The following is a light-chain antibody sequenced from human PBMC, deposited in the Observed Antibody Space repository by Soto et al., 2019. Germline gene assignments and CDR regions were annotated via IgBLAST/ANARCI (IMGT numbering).Light chain of an antibody. CDR3: QQYNSYSPWT. CDR2: KAS. V-gene: IGKV1-5*03. Sequence: DIQMTHSPSTLSASVEDRVTITCRASQSISSWLAWYQQKPGKAPKLLIYKASSLESGVPSRFSGSGSGTEFTLTISSLQPDDFATYYCQQYNSYSPWTFGQGTKVDIK. CDR1: QSISSW. J-gene: IGKJ1*01.